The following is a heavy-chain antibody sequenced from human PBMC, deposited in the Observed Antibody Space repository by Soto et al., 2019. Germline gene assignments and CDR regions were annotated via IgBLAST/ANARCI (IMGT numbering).Heavy chain of an antibody. CDR2: IIPIFGTA. CDR1: GGTFSSYA. J-gene: IGHJ6*02. Sequence: QVQLVQSGAEVKKPGSSVKVSCKASGGTFSSYAISWVRQAPGQGLEWMGGIIPIFGTANYAQKFQGRVTITADESTSTAYLELSSLRSEDTAVYYCARPQAGTRAVYYYYGMDVWGQGTTVTVSS. CDR3: ARPQAGTRAVYYYYGMDV. V-gene: IGHV1-69*01. D-gene: IGHD6-19*01.